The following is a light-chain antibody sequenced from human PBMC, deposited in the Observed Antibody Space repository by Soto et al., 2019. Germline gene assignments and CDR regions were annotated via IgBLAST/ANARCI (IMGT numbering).Light chain of an antibody. V-gene: IGKV1-5*01. CDR1: QSISSW. J-gene: IGKJ4*01. CDR3: QQYNNYSLT. CDR2: DAS. Sequence: DIQMTQSPSTLSASVGDRVTITCRASQSISSWLAWYQQKPGKAPNLLIYDASSLESGVPSRFSGSGSGTEFTLTISSLQPDDFATYYCQQYNNYSLTFGGGTKVEIK.